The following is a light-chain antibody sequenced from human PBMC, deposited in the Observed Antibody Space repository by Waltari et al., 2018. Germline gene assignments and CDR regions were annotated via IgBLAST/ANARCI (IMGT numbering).Light chain of an antibody. V-gene: IGKV3-20*01. CDR2: GAS. CDR1: QGVSRA. J-gene: IGKJ1*01. CDR3: QHYVRLPVT. Sequence: SCRASQGVSRALAWYQQEPGQAPRLLIYGASSRATGIPDRFSGSGSVTDFSLTISRLEPEDFAVYYCQHYVRLPVTFGQGTKVEIK.